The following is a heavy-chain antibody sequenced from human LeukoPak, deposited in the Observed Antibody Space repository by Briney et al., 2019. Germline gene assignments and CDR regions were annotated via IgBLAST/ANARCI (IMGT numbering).Heavy chain of an antibody. CDR3: AKGSTVTKLYFEY. Sequence: GGSLRLSCAASGYTFSSYAMSWARQATGKGLEWLSAISSRDGSTYYADSVKGRFTISRDNSKNTLYLQVNSLRAEDTAVYYCAKGSTVTKLYFEYWGQGTLVTVSS. CDR2: ISSRDGST. CDR1: GYTFSSYA. J-gene: IGHJ4*02. D-gene: IGHD1-1*01. V-gene: IGHV3-23*01.